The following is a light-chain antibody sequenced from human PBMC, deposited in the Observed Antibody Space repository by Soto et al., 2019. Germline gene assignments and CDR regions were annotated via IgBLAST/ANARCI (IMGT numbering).Light chain of an antibody. V-gene: IGKV1-5*01. CDR3: QQYNSYSQT. CDR1: QSISSW. CDR2: DAS. Sequence: DIQMTQSPSTLSASVGDRVTITCRASQSISSWLAWYQQKPGKAPKLLIYDASSFESGVPSRFSGSGSGTEITLTISSLQPDDFATYYCQQYNSYSQTFGQGTKVEI. J-gene: IGKJ1*01.